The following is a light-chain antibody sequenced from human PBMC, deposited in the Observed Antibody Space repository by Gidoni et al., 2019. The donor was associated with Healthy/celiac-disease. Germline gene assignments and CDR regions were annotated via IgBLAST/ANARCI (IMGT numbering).Light chain of an antibody. J-gene: IGKJ4*01. Sequence: DIQMTQSPSSLSASVGDRVTITCRASQGISNYLAWYQQKPGKVPKLLSYAASTLQSGVPSRVSGSGSGTDFTLTIISLQPEDVATYYCQKYNSALLTFGGGTKVEIK. V-gene: IGKV1-27*01. CDR3: QKYNSALLT. CDR1: QGISNY. CDR2: AAS.